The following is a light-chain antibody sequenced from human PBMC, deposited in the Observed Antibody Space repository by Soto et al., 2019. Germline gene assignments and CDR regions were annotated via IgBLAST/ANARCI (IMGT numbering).Light chain of an antibody. J-gene: IGKJ2*01. CDR3: QQYENLPYT. CDR1: QGISRW. CDR2: TAS. Sequence: IQMTQSPSSVSASVGDRVTITCRASQGISRWLAWYQQKPGKAPKLLIYTASRLQSGVPSRFSGSGSGTDFTFTITGLQPEDIATYYCQQYENLPYTFGQGTKLEI. V-gene: IGKV1-12*01.